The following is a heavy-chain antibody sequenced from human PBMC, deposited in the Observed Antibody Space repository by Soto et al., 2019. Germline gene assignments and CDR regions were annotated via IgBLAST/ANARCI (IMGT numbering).Heavy chain of an antibody. CDR3: ARGGDVVLVTAPLEH. V-gene: IGHV1-46*03. CDR1: GYTFTSYF. CDR2: VNPNSGGET. Sequence: ASGKVSCKACGYTFTSYFIFWFRQSHGRGLEWMGVVNPNSGGETTYAQKFLGSVTMTRDTSTSTVYMEVSSLRSEGTAVYYCARGGDVVLVTAPLEHWGQGTLVTVSS. D-gene: IGHD2-21*02. J-gene: IGHJ4*02.